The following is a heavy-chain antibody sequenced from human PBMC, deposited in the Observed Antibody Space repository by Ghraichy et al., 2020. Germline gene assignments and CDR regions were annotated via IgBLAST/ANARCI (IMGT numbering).Heavy chain of an antibody. J-gene: IGHJ4*02. V-gene: IGHV3-23*01. CDR2: ISGSGGST. D-gene: IGHD2-2*01. CDR3: AKASRGPASYQLPQVEYYFDY. Sequence: GGSLRLSCAASGFTFSSYAMSWVRQAPGKGLEWVSAISGSGGSTYYADSVKGRFTISRDNSKNTLYLQMNSLRAEDTAVYYCAKASRGPASYQLPQVEYYFDYWGQGTLVTVSS. CDR1: GFTFSSYA.